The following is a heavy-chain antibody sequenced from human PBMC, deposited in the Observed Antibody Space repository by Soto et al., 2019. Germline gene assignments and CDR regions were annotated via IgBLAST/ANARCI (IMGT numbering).Heavy chain of an antibody. D-gene: IGHD6-13*01. CDR2: ISSSSSTI. CDR3: ARESSSRKGLYNWFDP. Sequence: PGGPLRLSCAASGFTFSSYSMNWVRQDPGKGLEWVSYISSSSSTICYADSVKGRFTISRDNAKNSLYLQMNSLRAEDTAVYYCARESSSRKGLYNWFDPWGQGTLVTVSS. CDR1: GFTFSSYS. J-gene: IGHJ5*02. V-gene: IGHV3-48*01.